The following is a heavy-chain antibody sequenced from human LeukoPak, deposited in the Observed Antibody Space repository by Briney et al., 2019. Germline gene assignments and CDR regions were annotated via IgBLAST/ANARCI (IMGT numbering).Heavy chain of an antibody. J-gene: IGHJ5*02. CDR2: IRQDGSDK. CDR3: GRWGIAAALDR. D-gene: IGHD2-15*01. CDR1: GFTLSDYY. Sequence: PGGSLRLSCAASGFTLSDYYMSWIRQAPGKGLEWVANIRQDGSDKYYVESVRGRFTISRDNAQNSLYLQMNSLRGDDSGVYYCGRWGIAAALDRWGQGALVTVSS. V-gene: IGHV3-7*01.